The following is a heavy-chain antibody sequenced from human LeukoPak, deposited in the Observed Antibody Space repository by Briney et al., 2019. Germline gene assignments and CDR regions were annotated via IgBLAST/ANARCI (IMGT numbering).Heavy chain of an antibody. CDR2: IYYSGST. J-gene: IGHJ6*03. V-gene: IGHV4-39*01. CDR1: GGSISSSSYY. D-gene: IGHD1-26*01. CDR3: ASGMPNYYYCMDV. Sequence: SETLSLTCTVSGGSISSSSYYWGWIRQPPGKGLEWIGSIYYSGSTYYNPSLKSRVTISVDTSKNQLSLKLSSVTAADTAVYYCASGMPNYYYCMDVWGKGTTVTVSS.